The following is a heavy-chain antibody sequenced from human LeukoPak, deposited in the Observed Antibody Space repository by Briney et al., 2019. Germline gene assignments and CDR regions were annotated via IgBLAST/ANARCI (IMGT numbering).Heavy chain of an antibody. J-gene: IGHJ4*02. CDR3: ARELNFDVGEFFFDH. Sequence: GGSLRLSCTVSGFTFSDYYMNWIRQSPGKGPEWVASIATSSFSTRYADSVKGRFTISRDDAQSSLFLQLTGLRAEDTAVYYCARELNFDVGEFFFDHWGPGTLSPS. CDR2: IATSSFST. V-gene: IGHV3-11*01. D-gene: IGHD3-10*01. CDR1: GFTFSDYY.